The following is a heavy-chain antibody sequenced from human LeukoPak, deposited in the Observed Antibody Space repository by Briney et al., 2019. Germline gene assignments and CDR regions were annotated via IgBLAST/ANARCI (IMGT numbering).Heavy chain of an antibody. J-gene: IGHJ4*02. V-gene: IGHV3-74*01. CDR3: YLIGSFDY. D-gene: IGHD2/OR15-2a*01. CDR1: GYTFSSYW. CDR2: INSDESST. Sequence: PGGSLRLSCAGSGYTFSSYWMHWVRQAPGKGLVWVSSINSDESSTAYADSVNGRFPISRDNAKNTLNLQMNSLGVEDTAVYYCYLIGSFDYWGQGILVIVSS.